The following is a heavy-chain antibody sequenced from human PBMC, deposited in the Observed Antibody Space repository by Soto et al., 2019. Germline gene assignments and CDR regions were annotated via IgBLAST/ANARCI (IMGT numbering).Heavy chain of an antibody. V-gene: IGHV5-51*01. CDR2: IYPGDFDT. J-gene: IGHJ4*02. CDR3: ARRPQKAYDPIDY. D-gene: IGHD1-1*01. Sequence: GESLKISCMTSGYKFSAYWIAWVRQRPGKGLEWMGIIYPGDFDTRYSPSFEGQVTISVDRSTNTAHLQWSSLKASDTAIYYCARRPQKAYDPIDYWGQGTLVTVSS. CDR1: GYKFSAYW.